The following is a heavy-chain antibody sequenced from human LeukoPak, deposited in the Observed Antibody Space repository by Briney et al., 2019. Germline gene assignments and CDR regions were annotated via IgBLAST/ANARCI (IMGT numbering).Heavy chain of an antibody. J-gene: IGHJ4*02. CDR3: ASWVPDRGFDY. CDR2: ISGSGGST. D-gene: IGHD3-10*01. Sequence: GGSLRLSCAVTGFTFSSYVMSWVRQAPGKGLEWVSSISGSGGSTYYADSVKGRFTISRDNSKKTLYLQMNSLRADDTAVYYCASWVPDRGFDYWGQGALVTVSS. V-gene: IGHV3-23*01. CDR1: GFTFSSYV.